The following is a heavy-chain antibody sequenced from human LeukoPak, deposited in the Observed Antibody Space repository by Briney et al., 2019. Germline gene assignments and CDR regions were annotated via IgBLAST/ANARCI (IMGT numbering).Heavy chain of an antibody. V-gene: IGHV1-8*01. CDR3: ARGARGYSYGYKVPDFDY. CDR2: MNPNSGNT. Sequence: ASVKVSCKASGYTFTSYDINWVRQATGQGLEWMGWMNPNSGNTGYAQKFQGRVTMTRNTSISTAYMELSSLRSEDTAVYYCARGARGYSYGYKVPDFDYWGQRTLVTVSS. CDR1: GYTFTSYD. J-gene: IGHJ4*02. D-gene: IGHD5-18*01.